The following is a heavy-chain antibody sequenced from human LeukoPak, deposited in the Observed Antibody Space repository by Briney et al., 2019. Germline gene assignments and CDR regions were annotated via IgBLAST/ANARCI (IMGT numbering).Heavy chain of an antibody. CDR1: GFFFGSYV. CDR2: ITGAGGGT. V-gene: IGHV3-23*01. CDR3: ARDPSGDGYFDY. D-gene: IGHD2-15*01. J-gene: IGHJ4*02. Sequence: PGGSLRLSCAASGFFFGSYVMAWVRQAPGKGLEWVADITGAGGGTNYADSVKGRFTISRDNSENSVYLQMNSLRVEDTAVYYCARDPSGDGYFDYWGQGTLVTVSS.